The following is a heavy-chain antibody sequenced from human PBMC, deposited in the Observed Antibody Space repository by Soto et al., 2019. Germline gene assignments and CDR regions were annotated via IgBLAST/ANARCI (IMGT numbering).Heavy chain of an antibody. CDR2: ISAYNGNT. D-gene: IGHD2-2*01. J-gene: IGHJ5*02. CDR1: GYTFTSYG. Sequence: GASVKVSCKASGYTFTSYGISWVRQAPGQGLEWMGWISAYNGNTNYAQKLQGRVTMTTDTSTSTAYMELRSLRSDDTAVYYCARGRVKAPRGYCSSTSCYWFDPWGQGTLVTVSS. CDR3: ARGRVKAPRGYCSSTSCYWFDP. V-gene: IGHV1-18*01.